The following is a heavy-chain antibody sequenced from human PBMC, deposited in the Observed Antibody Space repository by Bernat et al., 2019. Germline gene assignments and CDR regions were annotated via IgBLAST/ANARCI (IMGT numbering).Heavy chain of an antibody. CDR2: IYSGGST. J-gene: IGHJ4*02. Sequence: EVQLVESGGGLVQPGGSLRLSCTASGFTVSSNYMSWVRQAPGKGLEWVSVIYSGGSTYDADSVKGRFTISRDNSKNTLYLQMNSLRAEDTAVYYCARALDDSSGYYEGGYWGQGTLVTASS. V-gene: IGHV3-66*01. CDR3: ARALDDSSGYYEGGY. D-gene: IGHD3-22*01. CDR1: GFTVSSNY.